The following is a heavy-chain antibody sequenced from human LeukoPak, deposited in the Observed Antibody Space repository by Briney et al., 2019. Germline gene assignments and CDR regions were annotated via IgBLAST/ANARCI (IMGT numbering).Heavy chain of an antibody. Sequence: GASVKVSCKASGYTFTSYAMNWLRHAPGQGLEWMGWINTNTGNPTYAQGFTGRFVFSLDTSVSTAYLQISSLKAEDTAVYYCARGYHGENDAFDIWGQGTMVTVSS. D-gene: IGHD3-10*01. CDR2: INTNTGNP. V-gene: IGHV7-4-1*02. J-gene: IGHJ3*02. CDR3: ARGYHGENDAFDI. CDR1: GYTFTSYA.